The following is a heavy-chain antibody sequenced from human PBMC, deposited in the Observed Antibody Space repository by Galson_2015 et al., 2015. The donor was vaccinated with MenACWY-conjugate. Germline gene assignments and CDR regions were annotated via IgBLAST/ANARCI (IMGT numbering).Heavy chain of an antibody. CDR3: ARETGLVLEWHVFRGVRDV. V-gene: IGHV1-69*06. CDR2: IIPIYGTV. J-gene: IGHJ4*02. CDR1: GGTFRNYG. Sequence: SVKVSCKASGGTFRNYGVSWARQAPGQGLEWMGVIIPIYGTVNYAQKFQVRVTITADKSTNTAYMDLSSLSSDDTAVYYCARETGLVLEWHVFRGVRDVWGQGPQV. D-gene: IGHD3-16*01.